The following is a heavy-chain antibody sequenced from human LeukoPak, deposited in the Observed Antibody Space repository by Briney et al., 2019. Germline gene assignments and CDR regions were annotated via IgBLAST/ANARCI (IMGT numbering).Heavy chain of an antibody. Sequence: QPGGSLRLSCVASEFIFSDYWMSWVRQAPGKGLEWVANIKQGGREENYVGSVKGRFAISRDDAKSTLYLQMDSLSGDDTAVYYCARDNGGWFDSWGRGTLVTVSS. CDR1: EFIFSDYW. CDR2: IKQGGREE. V-gene: IGHV3-7*03. J-gene: IGHJ5*01. D-gene: IGHD3-10*01. CDR3: ARDNGGWFDS.